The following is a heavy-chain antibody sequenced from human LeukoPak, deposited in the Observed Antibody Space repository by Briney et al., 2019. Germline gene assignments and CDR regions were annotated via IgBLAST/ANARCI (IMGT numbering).Heavy chain of an antibody. CDR2: INSDGSST. CDR1: GFTFSNYW. J-gene: IGHJ2*01. CDR3: TRTTTTADWYFDL. V-gene: IGHV3-74*01. Sequence: GGSLRLSCAVSGFTFSNYWMYWVRQALGKRLVWVARINSDGSSTTYADSVEGRFTISRDNTKSMLHLQMHSLRVDDSAVYFCTRTTTTADWYFDLWGRGTLVTVSS. D-gene: IGHD1-1*01.